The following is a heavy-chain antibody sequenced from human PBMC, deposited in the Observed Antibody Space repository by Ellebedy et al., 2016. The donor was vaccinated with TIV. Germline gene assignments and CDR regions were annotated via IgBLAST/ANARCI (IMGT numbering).Heavy chain of an antibody. CDR2: IIPIFGTA. CDR1: GGTFSSYA. D-gene: IGHD3-10*01. Sequence: SVKVSXXASGGTFSSYAISWVRQAPGKGLEWVGGIIPIFGTANYAQKFQGRVTITADESTSTAYMELSSLRSEDTAVYYCATHYGSGSQDAFDIWGQGTMVTVSS. J-gene: IGHJ3*02. V-gene: IGHV1-69*13. CDR3: ATHYGSGSQDAFDI.